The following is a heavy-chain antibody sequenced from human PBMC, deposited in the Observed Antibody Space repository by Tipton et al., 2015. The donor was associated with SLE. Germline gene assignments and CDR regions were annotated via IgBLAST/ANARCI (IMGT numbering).Heavy chain of an antibody. D-gene: IGHD6-13*01. CDR2: ISYNGGT. V-gene: IGHV4-59*01. CDR1: GDSTRSNY. Sequence: TLSLTCTVSGDSTRSNYWCWIRQSPVKGLEWIGYISYNGGTKYNPSLESRVAISLDTSNNQLSLKVNSVTAADSAEYYCARTLASGSFDYWGQGTLVTVSS. J-gene: IGHJ4*02. CDR3: ARTLASGSFDY.